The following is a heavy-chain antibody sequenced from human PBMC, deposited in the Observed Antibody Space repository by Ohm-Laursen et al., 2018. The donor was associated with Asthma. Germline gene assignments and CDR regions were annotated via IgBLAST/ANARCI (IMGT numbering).Heavy chain of an antibody. CDR1: GGTFSSYA. CDR3: ARHYGDSYPYYYGMDV. D-gene: IGHD4-17*01. V-gene: IGHV1-69*10. Sequence: GASVKVSCKASGGTFSSYAISWVRQAPGQGLEWMGGIIPIFGIANYAQKFQGRVTITADKSTSTAYMELSSLRSEDTAVYYCARHYGDSYPYYYGMDVWGQGTTVTVSS. CDR2: IIPIFGIA. J-gene: IGHJ6*02.